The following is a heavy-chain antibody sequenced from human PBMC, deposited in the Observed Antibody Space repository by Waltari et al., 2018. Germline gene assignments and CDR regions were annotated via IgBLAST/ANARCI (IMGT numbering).Heavy chain of an antibody. D-gene: IGHD3-22*01. J-gene: IGHJ4*02. V-gene: IGHV4-39*01. CDR1: DDSIRSANYY. CDR2: VYYSGST. Sequence: QLQLQELGPGLVQPSETLSLTCTVSDDSIRSANYYWGWIRQPPGKGLEWIGSVYYSGSTDYNPSRKSRVTISIDRSKKQFSLKLRSVSAADTAVYYCARLAYYDSSAYPYDYWGQGTLVTVSS. CDR3: ARLAYYDSSAYPYDY.